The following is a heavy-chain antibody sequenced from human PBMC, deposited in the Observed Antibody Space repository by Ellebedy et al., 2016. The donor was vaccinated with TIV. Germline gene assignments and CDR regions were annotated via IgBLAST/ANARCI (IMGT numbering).Heavy chain of an antibody. J-gene: IGHJ3*02. Sequence: GESLKISCTSSGFTFGDYAMSWFRQAPGKGLEWVGFIRSKPYGGTTEYAASVKGRFTISRDDSKSIAYLQINSLKTEYTALYYCTRDATYYDILTGYYSLDSFDIWGQGTMVTVSS. CDR3: TRDATYYDILTGYYSLDSFDI. V-gene: IGHV3-49*03. CDR1: GFTFGDYA. CDR2: IRSKPYGGTT. D-gene: IGHD3-9*01.